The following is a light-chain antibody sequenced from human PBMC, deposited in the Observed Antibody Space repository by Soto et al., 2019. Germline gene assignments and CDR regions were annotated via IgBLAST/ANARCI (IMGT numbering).Light chain of an antibody. CDR3: QQYNSYSQT. CDR1: QSISSW. J-gene: IGKJ1*01. Sequence: DVDITRPPSILSESLGDKVTITCRASQSISSWLAWYQQKPGKAPKLLIYTASSLESGVPSRFSGSGSGTEFTLTISSLQPDDFATYYCQQYNSYSQTFGQGTKVDIK. CDR2: TAS. V-gene: IGKV1-5*03.